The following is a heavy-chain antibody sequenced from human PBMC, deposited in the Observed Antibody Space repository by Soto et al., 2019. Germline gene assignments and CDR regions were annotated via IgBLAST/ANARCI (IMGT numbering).Heavy chain of an antibody. D-gene: IGHD4-4*01. CDR1: GFTLANYC. J-gene: IGHJ5*02. CDR3: ARDDEDYTNSWFDL. V-gene: IGHV3-21*01. CDR2: INNSDDKT. Sequence: GGSLRLSCAASGFTLANYCMIWVRQAPGKGLEWVSGINNSDDKTYYADSVKGRFTISRDNAKNSLYLQMHSLRAEDTAVYHCARDDEDYTNSWFDLWGQGTLVTVSS.